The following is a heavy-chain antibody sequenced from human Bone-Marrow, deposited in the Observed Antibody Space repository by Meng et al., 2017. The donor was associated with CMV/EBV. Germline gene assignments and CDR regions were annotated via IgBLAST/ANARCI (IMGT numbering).Heavy chain of an antibody. CDR3: ARDHQSQYYDFWSGYYPYGMDG. D-gene: IGHD3-3*01. CDR2: ISYDGSNK. CDR1: GFTFSSYA. J-gene: IGHJ6*02. Sequence: GESLKISCAASGFTFSSYAMHWVRQAPGKGLEWVAVISYDGSNKYYADSVKGRFTISRDNSKNTLYLQMNSLRAEDTAVYYGARDHQSQYYDFWSGYYPYGMDGWGQGTTVTVSS. V-gene: IGHV3-30*04.